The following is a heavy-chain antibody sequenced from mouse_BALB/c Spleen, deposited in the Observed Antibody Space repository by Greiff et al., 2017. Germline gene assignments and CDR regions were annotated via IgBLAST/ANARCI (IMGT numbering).Heavy chain of an antibody. V-gene: IGHV1-82*01. CDR3: ARFYYYAMDY. J-gene: IGHJ4*01. CDR2: IYPGDGDT. Sequence: VQLQQSGPELVKPGASVKISCKASGYAFSSSWMNWVKQRPGQGLEWIGRIYPGDGDTNYNGKFKGKATLTADKSSSSAYMQLSSLTSVDSAVYFCARFYYYAMDYWGQGTSVTVSS. CDR1: GYAFSSSW.